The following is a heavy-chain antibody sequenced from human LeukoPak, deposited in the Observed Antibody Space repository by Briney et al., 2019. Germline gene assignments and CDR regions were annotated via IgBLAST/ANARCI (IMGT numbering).Heavy chain of an antibody. D-gene: IGHD1-14*01. CDR1: CYTFTSCG. CDR2: IRAYNGNT. V-gene: IGHV1-18*01. J-gene: IGHJ4*02. CDR3: AGFETPGTDY. Sequence: ASVKVSCKASCYTFTSCGISWVRQAPGHGREGMGWIRAYNGNTKYEQKPQGRGTMTTDTSTSTAYMELRSLRSDDTAVYYCAGFETPGTDYWGQGTLVTVSS.